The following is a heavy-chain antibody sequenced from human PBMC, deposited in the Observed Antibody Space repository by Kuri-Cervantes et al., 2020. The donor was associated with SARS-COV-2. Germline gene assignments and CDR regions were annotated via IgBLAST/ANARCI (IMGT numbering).Heavy chain of an antibody. Sequence: GESLKISCATSGFNFSAYAMGWVRQAPGKGLEWVAVIWYDGSNKYYVDSVKGRFTISRDNSKNTLYLQMNSLRAEDTAVYYCARPPSPLSSGYNDAFDIWGQGTMVTVSS. D-gene: IGHD3-22*01. CDR1: GFNFSAYA. CDR3: ARPPSPLSSGYNDAFDI. J-gene: IGHJ3*02. V-gene: IGHV3-33*01. CDR2: IWYDGSNK.